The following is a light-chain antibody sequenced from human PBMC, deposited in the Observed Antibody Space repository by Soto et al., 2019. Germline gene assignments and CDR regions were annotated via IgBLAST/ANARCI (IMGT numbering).Light chain of an antibody. V-gene: IGLV2-14*03. CDR2: DVN. CDR3: GSYTSTDTPFV. CDR1: STDVGGYNY. Sequence: ALAQPSSVSGSPGQSITISVTGTSTDVGGYNYVSWYQHHPGKGPKLIIYDVNNRPSGVSDRFSGSKSGNKASLTISNLEAEDESDYYCGSYTSTDTPFVFGTGTKVTVL. J-gene: IGLJ1*01.